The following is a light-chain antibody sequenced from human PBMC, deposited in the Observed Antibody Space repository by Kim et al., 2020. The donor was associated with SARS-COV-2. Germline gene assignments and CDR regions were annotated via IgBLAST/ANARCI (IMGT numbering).Light chain of an antibody. V-gene: IGLV1-40*01. J-gene: IGLJ1*01. CDR1: SSNIGAGYD. Sequence: VSISCTGSSSNIGAGYDVHWYQQLPRSAPTLLIYDNTNRPSGVPDRFSGSNSGTSASLAITGLQAEDEADDYCQSYDSSLSGFYVFGTGTKVTVL. CDR3: QSYDSSLSGFYV. CDR2: DNT.